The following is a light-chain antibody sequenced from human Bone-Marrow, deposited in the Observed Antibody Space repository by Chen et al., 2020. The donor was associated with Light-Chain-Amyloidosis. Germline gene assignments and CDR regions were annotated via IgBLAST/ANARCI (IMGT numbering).Light chain of an antibody. Sequence: SYVLTQPSSVSVAPGQTATIACGGNNIGSTSVHWYQQTPGQAPLLVVYDDSDRPSGIPERLSGSNSGNTATLPLSRVEAGDGADYYCQVWDRSSDRPVFGGGTKLTVL. CDR2: DDS. V-gene: IGLV3-21*02. J-gene: IGLJ3*02. CDR1: NIGSTS. CDR3: QVWDRSSDRPV.